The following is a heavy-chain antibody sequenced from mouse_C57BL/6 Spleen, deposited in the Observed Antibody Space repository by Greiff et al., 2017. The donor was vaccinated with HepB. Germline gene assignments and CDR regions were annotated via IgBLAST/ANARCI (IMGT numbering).Heavy chain of an antibody. Sequence: EVQGVESGGDLVKPGGSLKLSCAASGFTFSSYGMSWVRQTPDKRLEWVATISSGGSYTYYPDGVKGRFTISRDNAKNTLYLQMSSLKSEDTAMYYCASLDSSGHFFAYWGQGTLVTVSA. CDR1: GFTFSSYG. D-gene: IGHD3-2*02. V-gene: IGHV5-6*01. J-gene: IGHJ3*01. CDR2: ISSGGSYT. CDR3: ASLDSSGHFFAY.